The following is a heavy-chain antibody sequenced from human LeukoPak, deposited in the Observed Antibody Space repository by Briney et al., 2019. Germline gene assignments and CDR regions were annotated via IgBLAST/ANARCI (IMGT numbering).Heavy chain of an antibody. Sequence: PSETLSLTCTVSGGSISSYYWSWIRQPPGKGLEWIGYIYYSGSTDYNPSLKSRDTISVDTSKNQFSLKLSSVTAADTAVYYCARAYSGYEWYYMDVWGKGTTVTVSS. CDR2: IYYSGST. J-gene: IGHJ6*03. CDR3: ARAYSGYEWYYMDV. D-gene: IGHD5-12*01. V-gene: IGHV4-59*01. CDR1: GGSISSYY.